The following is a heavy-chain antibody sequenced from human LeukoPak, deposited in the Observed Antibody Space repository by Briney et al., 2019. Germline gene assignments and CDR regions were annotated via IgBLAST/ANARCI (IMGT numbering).Heavy chain of an antibody. V-gene: IGHV3-21*01. CDR1: GFTFSSYS. J-gene: IGHJ6*03. D-gene: IGHD2-15*01. Sequence: GGSLRLSCAASGFTFSSYSMNWVRQAPGKGLEWVSSISSSSSYIYYADSVKGRFTTSRDNAKNSLYLQMNSLRAEDTAVYYCARDVFCSGGSCYPSYYYMDVWGKGTTVTVSS. CDR3: ARDVFCSGGSCYPSYYYMDV. CDR2: ISSSSSYI.